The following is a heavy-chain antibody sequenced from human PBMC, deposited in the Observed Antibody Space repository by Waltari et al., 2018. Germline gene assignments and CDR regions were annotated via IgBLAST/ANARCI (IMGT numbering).Heavy chain of an antibody. CDR1: GFTFTNHW. CDR2: IKQDGSEK. Sequence: EVQLVESGGGLVQPGGALRLSCSGSGFTFTNHWQSWVRQAPGKGPEWVASIKQDGSEKYYVDSMKGRFTISRDNAKNSLSLQMDSLRAEDTAVYFCARGVTTVEYWGQGTLVTVSS. V-gene: IGHV3-7*04. CDR3: ARGVTTVEY. J-gene: IGHJ4*02. D-gene: IGHD2-21*02.